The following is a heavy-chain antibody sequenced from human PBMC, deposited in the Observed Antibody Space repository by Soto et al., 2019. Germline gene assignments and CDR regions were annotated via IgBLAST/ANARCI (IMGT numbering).Heavy chain of an antibody. CDR2: IYQGGST. CDR3: ARGGFSYGLRAFDI. Sequence: KTSETLSLTCSVSGGSVSSGGYYWSWIRQPPGKGLEWISSIYQGGSTNYNPSLKSRVTISVDTSKNQFSLKLSSVTAADTAVYYCARGGFSYGLRAFDIWGQGTMVTVSS. V-gene: IGHV4-61*08. D-gene: IGHD5-18*01. CDR1: GGSVSSGGYY. J-gene: IGHJ3*02.